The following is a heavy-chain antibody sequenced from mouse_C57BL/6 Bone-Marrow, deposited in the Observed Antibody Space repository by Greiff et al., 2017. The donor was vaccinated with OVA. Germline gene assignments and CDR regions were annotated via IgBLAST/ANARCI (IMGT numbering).Heavy chain of an antibody. Sequence: QVQLKESGAELARPGASVKMSCKASGYTFTSYTMHWVKQRPGQGLEWIGYINPSSGYTKYNQKFKDKATLTADKSSSTAYMQLSSLTSEDSAVYYCARSGRGDTLFEYWGQGTTLTVSS. CDR2: INPSSGYT. V-gene: IGHV1-4*01. CDR1: GYTFTSYT. J-gene: IGHJ2*01. CDR3: ARSGRGDTLFEY. D-gene: IGHD3-3*01.